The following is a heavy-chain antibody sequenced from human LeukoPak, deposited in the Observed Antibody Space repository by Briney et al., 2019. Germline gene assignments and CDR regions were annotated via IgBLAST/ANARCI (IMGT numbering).Heavy chain of an antibody. CDR1: GGSISGYY. V-gene: IGHV4-59*01. CDR3: ARYGSSGYYYGLDY. J-gene: IGHJ4*02. CDR2: IYYSGST. D-gene: IGHD3-22*01. Sequence: SETLSLTCTVSGGSISGYYWSWIRQPPGKRLEWIGYIYYSGSTNYNPSLKSRVTISVDTSKNQFSLKLSSVTAADTAVYYCARYGSSGYYYGLDYWGQGTLVTVSS.